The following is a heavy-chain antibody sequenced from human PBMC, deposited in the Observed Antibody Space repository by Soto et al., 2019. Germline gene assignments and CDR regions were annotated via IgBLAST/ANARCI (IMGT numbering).Heavy chain of an antibody. J-gene: IGHJ4*02. D-gene: IGHD3-10*01. V-gene: IGHV4-4*02. CDR3: ARTGPYARRFDY. CDR2: VYNDGSA. CDR1: GVSISSGNW. Sequence: SETLSLTCDVSGVSISSGNWWSWVRQPPGKGLEWIAEVYNDGSANYHPSLESRATISVDRSKNQFSLRLSSVTAADTAVYYCARTGPYARRFDYWGQGTLVTVSS.